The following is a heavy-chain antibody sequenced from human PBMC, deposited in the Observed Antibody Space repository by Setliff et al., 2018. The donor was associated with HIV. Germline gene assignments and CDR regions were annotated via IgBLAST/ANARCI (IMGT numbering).Heavy chain of an antibody. J-gene: IGHJ4*02. V-gene: IGHV4-34*01. CDR2: IDHGGST. CDR1: SESFSGYY. D-gene: IGHD1-26*01. Sequence: SETLSLTCAVYSESFSGYYWTWIRQPPGKGPEWIGEIDHGGSTNFNPSLKSRVTISIDTSKNQFSLKMRSVTAADTAVYYCARGRYSGNYRFDFWGRGNMVTV. CDR3: ARGRYSGNYRFDF.